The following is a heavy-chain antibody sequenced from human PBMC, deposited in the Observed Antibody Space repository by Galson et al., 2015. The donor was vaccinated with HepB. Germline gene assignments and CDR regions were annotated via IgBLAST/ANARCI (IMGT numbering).Heavy chain of an antibody. Sequence: SVKVSCKASGYSFNNYAITWVRQAPGQGLQWMGWISGYNGRAMYAQEFQDRVTLTIDTSTPTASMEVNRLTSDDTAMYYCARDLAAETTDAFDIWGQGTIVTVSS. D-gene: IGHD6-13*01. V-gene: IGHV1-18*01. J-gene: IGHJ3*02. CDR1: GYSFNNYA. CDR3: ARDLAAETTDAFDI. CDR2: ISGYNGRA.